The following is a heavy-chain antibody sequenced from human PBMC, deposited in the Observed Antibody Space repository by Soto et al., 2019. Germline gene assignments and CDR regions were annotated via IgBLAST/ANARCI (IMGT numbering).Heavy chain of an antibody. J-gene: IGHJ4*02. CDR3: ARHSPYCSGGSCYPYFDY. V-gene: IGHV4-39*01. D-gene: IGHD2-15*01. Sequence: SETLSLTCTVSGGSISSSSYYWGWIRQPPGKGLEWIGSIYYSGSTYYNPSLKSRVTISVDTSKNQFSLKLSSVTAADTAVYYCARHSPYCSGGSCYPYFDYWGQGTLVTVSS. CDR1: GGSISSSSYY. CDR2: IYYSGST.